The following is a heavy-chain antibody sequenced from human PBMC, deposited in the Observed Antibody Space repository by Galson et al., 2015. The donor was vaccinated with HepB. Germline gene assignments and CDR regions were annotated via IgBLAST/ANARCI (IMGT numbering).Heavy chain of an antibody. CDR2: LSIDGDKT. V-gene: IGHV3-30*04. J-gene: IGHJ4*02. D-gene: IGHD2-8*01. CDR1: GYTFSAYT. Sequence: SLRLSCAASGYTFSAYTMDWVRQPPCQGLESLACLSIDGDKTYHSHSVKGRFTIPRDNSNNTLNLQMNSLRDDDSAVYYCAKGGCTSGACSLDSWGQGTLVTVSS. CDR3: AKGGCTSGACSLDS.